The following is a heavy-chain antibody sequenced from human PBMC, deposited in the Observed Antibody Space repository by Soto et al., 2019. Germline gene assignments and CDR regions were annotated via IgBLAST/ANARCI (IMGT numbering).Heavy chain of an antibody. CDR2: ITSASSVT. D-gene: IGHD2-2*01. CDR3: ARDYCSKTTCTIYDIDV. J-gene: IGHJ6*02. CDR1: GFTFSDYY. Sequence: GGSLRLSCAASGFTFSDYYMTWVRQAPGKXLEWIATITSASSVTHYADSVKGRFTVSRDNAKKSLYLQMNNLRAEDTALYYCARDYCSKTTCTIYDIDVWGQGATVTVSS. V-gene: IGHV3-11*01.